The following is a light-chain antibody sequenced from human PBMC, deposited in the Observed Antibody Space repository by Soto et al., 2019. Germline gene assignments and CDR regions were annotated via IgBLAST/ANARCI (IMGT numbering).Light chain of an antibody. J-gene: IGKJ4*01. CDR3: QHYNELPLT. CDR1: QSVSTN. Sequence: EIVMTQSPATLSVSPGERATLSCRASQSVSTNLAWYQQKPGQGPRLLIFGASTRAIGIPARFSGSGSGTDFTLTIGSLQSEDFAVYYCQHYNELPLTFGGGTKVDIK. V-gene: IGKV3-15*01. CDR2: GAS.